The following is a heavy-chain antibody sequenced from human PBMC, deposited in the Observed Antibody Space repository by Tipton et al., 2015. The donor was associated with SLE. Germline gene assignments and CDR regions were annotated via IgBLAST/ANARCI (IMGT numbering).Heavy chain of an antibody. D-gene: IGHD2/OR15-2a*01. V-gene: IGHV4-34*01. CDR2: INHSGST. J-gene: IGHJ4*02. CDR3: ARGSMVSRRDYFDY. CDR1: GGSFSGYY. Sequence: TLSLTCAVYGGSFSGYYWSWIRQPPGKGLEWIGEINHSGSTNYNPSLKSRVTISVDTSKNQFSLKLSSVTAADTAVYYCARGSMVSRRDYFDYWGQGTLVTVSS.